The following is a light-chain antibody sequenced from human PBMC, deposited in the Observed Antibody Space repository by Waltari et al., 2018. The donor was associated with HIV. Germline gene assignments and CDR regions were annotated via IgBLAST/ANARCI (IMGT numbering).Light chain of an antibody. CDR1: STTIGSNI. J-gene: IGLJ3*02. Sequence: QSVLTQPPSVSGTPGQHGPISCSGCSTTIGSNIVTWYEQLPEAAPKLLIYSNHQRPAPVRDRFSGSKSGTPASLAISGLQYADEADYYCAARDDSLNGRFGGGTKLTV. CDR2: SNH. V-gene: IGLV1-44*01. CDR3: AARDDSLNGR.